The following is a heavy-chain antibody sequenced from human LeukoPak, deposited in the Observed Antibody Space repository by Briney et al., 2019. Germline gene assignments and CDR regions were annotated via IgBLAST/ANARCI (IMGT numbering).Heavy chain of an antibody. CDR3: AKDSGTYYAYFDY. J-gene: IGHJ4*02. V-gene: IGHV3-30*02. CDR2: IWYGGSNK. CDR1: GFTFSSYG. D-gene: IGHD1-26*01. Sequence: GGSLRLSCAASGFTFSSYGMHWVRQAPGKGLEWVAVIWYGGSNKYYADSAKGRFTISRDNSKNALYLQMNSLRPEDTTVYYCAKDSGTYYAYFDYWGQGTLVTVSS.